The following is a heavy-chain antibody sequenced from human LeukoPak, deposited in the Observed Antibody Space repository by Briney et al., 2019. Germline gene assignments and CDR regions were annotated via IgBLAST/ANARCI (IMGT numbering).Heavy chain of an antibody. J-gene: IGHJ4*02. CDR2: ITTNGCST. CDR1: GFTFSNYT. CDR3: ARAHSSSWYDPSDY. D-gene: IGHD6-13*01. V-gene: IGHV3-64*01. Sequence: GGSLRLSCAASGFTFSNYTMHWVRQAPGKGLEYVSTITTNGCSTYYANSVKGRFTISRDISKNTLFLQMDSLRAGDMAVYYCARAHSSSWYDPSDYWGQGTLVTVSS.